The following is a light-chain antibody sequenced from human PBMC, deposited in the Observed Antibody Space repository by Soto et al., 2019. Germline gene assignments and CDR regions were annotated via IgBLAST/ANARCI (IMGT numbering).Light chain of an antibody. CDR3: QQIYTPPFT. CDR1: QGITTY. J-gene: IGKJ4*01. Sequence: DIQMTQSPSSLPASVGDRVTITCRASQGITTYLSWYQQKPGKAPNLLIYSASSLQSGVPSRFSGSGSGTDFTLTISSLQPEDFTTYYCQQIYTPPFTFGGGTKVEI. V-gene: IGKV1-39*01. CDR2: SAS.